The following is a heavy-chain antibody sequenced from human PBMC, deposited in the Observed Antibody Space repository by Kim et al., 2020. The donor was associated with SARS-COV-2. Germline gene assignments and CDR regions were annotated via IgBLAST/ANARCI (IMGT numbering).Heavy chain of an antibody. CDR2: IRSKANNYET. Sequence: GGSLRLSCAASGFSFSDSAMHWVRQASGKGLEWVARIRSKANNYETVYAVSVRGRFRISRDDSKNTAFLQMNSLKTEDTAMYYCRRGTTQTECYWDDFDIWGQGTKVTVSS. J-gene: IGHJ3*02. CDR3: RRGTTQTECYWDDFDI. CDR1: GFSFSDSA. D-gene: IGHD1-1*01. V-gene: IGHV3-73*01.